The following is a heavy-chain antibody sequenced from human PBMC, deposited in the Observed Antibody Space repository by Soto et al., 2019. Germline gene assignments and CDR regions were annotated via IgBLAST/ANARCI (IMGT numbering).Heavy chain of an antibody. Sequence: QVQLVQSGAEVKKPGSSVKVSCKASGGTFSSYTISWVRQAPGQGLEWMGRIIPILGIANYAQKFQGRVTITADKSTSKAYMELSSLRSEETAVYYCARDRRHCSGGSCYPYYSYDYMDVCGKGTTVTVSS. V-gene: IGHV1-69*08. CDR2: IIPILGIA. J-gene: IGHJ6*03. D-gene: IGHD2-15*01. CDR3: ARDRRHCSGGSCYPYYSYDYMDV. CDR1: GGTFSSYT.